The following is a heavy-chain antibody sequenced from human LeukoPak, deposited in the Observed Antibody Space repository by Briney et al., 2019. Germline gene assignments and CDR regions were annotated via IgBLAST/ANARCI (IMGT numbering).Heavy chain of an antibody. J-gene: IGHJ5*02. Sequence: GGSLRLSCAASGFTFSSYSMNWVRQAPGRGLEWVAFISYDGSNNYYADSVKGRFTISRDNSKNTLYLQMNSLRTEDTAVFYCARGHNSGLWTWGQGTLVTVSS. CDR1: GFTFSSYS. CDR2: ISYDGSNN. V-gene: IGHV3-30*03. CDR3: ARGHNSGLWT. D-gene: IGHD5-12*01.